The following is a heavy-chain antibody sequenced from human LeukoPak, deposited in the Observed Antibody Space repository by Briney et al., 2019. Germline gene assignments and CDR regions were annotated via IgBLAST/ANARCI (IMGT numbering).Heavy chain of an antibody. J-gene: IGHJ3*02. Sequence: PSETLSLTCAVYGGSFSGYYWTWIRQPPGKGLEWIREINHIGSTNYNPSLKSRVTISVDTSNNHFSLKLRSVTAADTAVYYCASRRVTRKGTFDIWGQGTMVTVSS. CDR2: INHIGST. CDR1: GGSFSGYY. CDR3: ASRRVTRKGTFDI. V-gene: IGHV4-34*01. D-gene: IGHD1-14*01.